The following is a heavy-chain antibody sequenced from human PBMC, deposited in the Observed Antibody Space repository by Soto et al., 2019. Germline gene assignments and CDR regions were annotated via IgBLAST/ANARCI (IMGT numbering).Heavy chain of an antibody. CDR1: GDSVSSNSAA. CDR2: TYYRSKWYN. J-gene: IGHJ4*02. V-gene: IGHV6-1*01. CDR3: ARDPFYHWGQFDY. Sequence: SQTLSLTCAISGDSVSSNSAACNWIRQSPSRGLEWLGRTYYRSKWYNDYAVSVKSRITINPDTSKNQFSLQLNSVTPEDTAVYYCARDPFYHWGQFDYWGQGTLVTVSS. D-gene: IGHD7-27*01.